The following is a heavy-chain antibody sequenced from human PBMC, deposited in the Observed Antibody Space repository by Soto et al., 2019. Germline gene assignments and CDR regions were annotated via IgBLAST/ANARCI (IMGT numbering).Heavy chain of an antibody. CDR1: GYTFTGYY. J-gene: IGHJ3*02. CDR2: INPNSGGT. V-gene: IGHV1-2*02. Sequence: ASVKVSCKASGYTFTGYYMHWVRQAPGQGLEWMGWINPNSGGTNYAQKFQGRVTMTRDTSISTAYMELSRLRSDDTAVYYCARRIAAAYGDAFDIWGQGTMVTVSS. D-gene: IGHD6-13*01. CDR3: ARRIAAAYGDAFDI.